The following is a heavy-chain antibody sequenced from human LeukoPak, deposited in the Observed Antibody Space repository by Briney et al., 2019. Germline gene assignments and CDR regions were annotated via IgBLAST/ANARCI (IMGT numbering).Heavy chain of an antibody. CDR2: ISGSGGST. CDR3: AKTPTPWSYGYPRQDY. J-gene: IGHJ4*02. Sequence: PGGSLRLSCAASGFTFSSYAMSWVRQAPGKGLEWVSAISGSGGSTYYADSVKGRFTISRDNSKNTLYLQMNSLRAEDTAVYYCAKTPTPWSYGYPRQDYWGQGTLVTVSS. D-gene: IGHD5-18*01. CDR1: GFTFSSYA. V-gene: IGHV3-23*01.